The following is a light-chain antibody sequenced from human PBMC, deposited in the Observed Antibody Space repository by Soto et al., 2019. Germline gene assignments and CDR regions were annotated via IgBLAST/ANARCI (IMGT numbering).Light chain of an antibody. CDR2: RDS. CDR3: AAWDDSLSGLV. J-gene: IGLJ2*01. CDR1: NIGSKN. V-gene: IGLV3-9*01. Sequence: SYELTQPLSVSVALGQTARITCGGNNIGSKNVHWYQQKPGQAPVLVIYRDSNRPSGIPERFSGSKSGTSASLAISGLRSEDEADYYCAAWDDSLSGLVFGGGTKVTVL.